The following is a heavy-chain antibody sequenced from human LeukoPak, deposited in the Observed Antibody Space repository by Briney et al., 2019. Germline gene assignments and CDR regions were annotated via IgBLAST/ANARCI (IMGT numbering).Heavy chain of an antibody. J-gene: IGHJ4*02. CDR2: INHNGNVN. CDR1: GFTFSSYW. Sequence: PGGSLRLSCAAPGFTFSSYWMNWARQAPGKGLEWVASINHNGNVNYYVDSVKGRFTISRDNSKNTLYLQMNSLRAEDTAVYYCAKDLSSSGWPRGFDYWGQGTLVTVSS. D-gene: IGHD6-19*01. V-gene: IGHV3-7*03. CDR3: AKDLSSSGWPRGFDY.